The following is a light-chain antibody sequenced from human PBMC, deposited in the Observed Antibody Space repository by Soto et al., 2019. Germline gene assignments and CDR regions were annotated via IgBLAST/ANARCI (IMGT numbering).Light chain of an antibody. V-gene: IGKV3-15*01. CDR3: QQSNNWPYT. Sequence: EIVRTQSPATLSVSPGERVILSCRASQSVSDNLAWYQQKPGQAPRLLIYGASTRATTIPARFSGSGSGTEFTLTISSLQSEDFAVYYCQQSNNWPYTFGQGTRLDIK. CDR1: QSVSDN. CDR2: GAS. J-gene: IGKJ2*01.